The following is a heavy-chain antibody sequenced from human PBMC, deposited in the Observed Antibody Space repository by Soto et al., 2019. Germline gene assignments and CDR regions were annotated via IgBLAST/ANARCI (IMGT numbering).Heavy chain of an antibody. CDR2: ITSSGSST. J-gene: IGHJ4*02. CDR3: AKGVEGYGVSSFDS. V-gene: IGHV3-23*01. CDR1: GFIFSDYA. Sequence: EVQLLESGGGGVQPGGSLRLSCAASGFIFSDYAMTWVRQTPGKGLEWVSAITSSGSSTYFADSLKGRITISRANSKNTVSLQMDRLRVEDTAIYYCAKGVEGYGVSSFDSWGQGALVTFSS. D-gene: IGHD5-12*01.